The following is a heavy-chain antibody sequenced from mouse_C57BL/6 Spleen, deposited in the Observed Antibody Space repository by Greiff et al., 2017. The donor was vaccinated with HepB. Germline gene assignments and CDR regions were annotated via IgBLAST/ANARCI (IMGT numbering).Heavy chain of an antibody. CDR1: GYTFTDYY. Sequence: VQLQQSGAELVRPGASVKLSCKASGYTFTDYYINWVKQRPGQGLEWIARIYPGSGNTYYNEKFKGKATLTAEKSSSTAYMQLSSLKSEDSAVYFCARELLLRPVFAYWGQGTLVTVSA. CDR2: IYPGSGNT. CDR3: ARELLLRPVFAY. J-gene: IGHJ3*01. D-gene: IGHD1-1*01. V-gene: IGHV1-76*01.